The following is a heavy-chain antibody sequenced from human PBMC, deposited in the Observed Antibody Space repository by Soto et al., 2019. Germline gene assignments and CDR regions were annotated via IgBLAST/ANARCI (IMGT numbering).Heavy chain of an antibody. CDR2: ISGSGGST. J-gene: IGHJ4*02. CDR3: AKDLSMPVVPAAISHY. D-gene: IGHD2-2*01. Sequence: GGSLRLSCAASGFTFSSYAMSWVRQAPGKGLEWVSAISGSGGSTYYADSVKGRFTISRDNSKNTLYLQMNSLRAEDTAVYYCAKDLSMPVVPAAISHYWGQGTLVTVSS. V-gene: IGHV3-23*01. CDR1: GFTFSSYA.